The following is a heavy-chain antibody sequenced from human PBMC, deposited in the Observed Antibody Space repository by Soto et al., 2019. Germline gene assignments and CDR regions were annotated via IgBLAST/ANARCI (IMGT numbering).Heavy chain of an antibody. CDR3: AREDDYIWGSYRPRGAFDI. Sequence: GESLKISCKGSGYSFTSYWIGWVRQMPGKGLEWMGIIYPGDSDTRYSPSFQGQVTISADKSISTAYLQWSSLKASDTAMYYCAREDDYIWGSYRPRGAFDIWGQGTMVTGSS. CDR1: GYSFTSYW. J-gene: IGHJ3*02. CDR2: IYPGDSDT. V-gene: IGHV5-51*01. D-gene: IGHD3-16*02.